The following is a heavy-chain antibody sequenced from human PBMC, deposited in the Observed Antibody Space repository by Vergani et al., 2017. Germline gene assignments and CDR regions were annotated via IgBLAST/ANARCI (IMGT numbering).Heavy chain of an antibody. CDR3: AKGRPRWDTTGYFDY. CDR2: ISGSGGST. V-gene: IGHV3-23*01. CDR1: GFSFPGYA. Sequence: EVQLLESGGGLVQPGGSLRLSCEASGFSFPGYAMSWVRQAPGKGLEWVSAISGSGGSTYYADSVKGRFTISRDNSKNTLYLQMNSLGAEDTAVDYCAKGRPRWDTTGYFDYWGQGTLVTVSS. J-gene: IGHJ4*02. D-gene: IGHD3-9*01.